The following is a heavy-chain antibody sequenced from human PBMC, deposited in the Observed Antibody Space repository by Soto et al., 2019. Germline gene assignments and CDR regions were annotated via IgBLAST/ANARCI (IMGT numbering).Heavy chain of an antibody. Sequence: ASVKVSCKASGYTFTGYYMHWVRQAPGQGLEWMGWINPNSGGTNYAQKFQGRVTMTRDTSISTAYMELSRRRSDDTAVYYCGKSTIFGVVPSFDPWGQGTLVTVSS. CDR3: GKSTIFGVVPSFDP. D-gene: IGHD3-3*01. V-gene: IGHV1-2*02. J-gene: IGHJ5*02. CDR2: INPNSGGT. CDR1: GYTFTGYY.